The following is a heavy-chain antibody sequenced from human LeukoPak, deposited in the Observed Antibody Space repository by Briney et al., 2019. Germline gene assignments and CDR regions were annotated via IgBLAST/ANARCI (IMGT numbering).Heavy chain of an antibody. D-gene: IGHD4-23*01. CDR1: GFTSSSYW. CDR3: AGGRPHGNDY. V-gene: IGHV3-74*01. J-gene: IGHJ4*02. CDR2: ISGDGTAR. Sequence: GGSLRLSCAASGFTSSSYWMHWVRQVPGKGLVWVSRISGDGTARNYADSVKGRFTISRDDAKNTVDLQMNSLRVEDTAVYYCAGGRPHGNDYWGQGTLVTVSS.